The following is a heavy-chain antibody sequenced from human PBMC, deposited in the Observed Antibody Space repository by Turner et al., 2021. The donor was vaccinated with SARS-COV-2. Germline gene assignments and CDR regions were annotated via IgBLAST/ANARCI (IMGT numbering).Heavy chain of an antibody. J-gene: IGHJ5*02. Sequence: QLQLQKSGPGMVKPSETLCLNCTVSGGYISSSSYYWGWIRQPPGKGLEWIGSIYYSGSTYYNPSLKSRIPLFVDTTENQFSLKLSSVTGADTAVYDCARHWGVAAPAYLARFDPWGQGTLVTVSS. CDR2: IYYSGST. CDR3: ARHWGVAAPAYLARFDP. CDR1: GGYISSSSYY. D-gene: IGHD6-13*01. V-gene: IGHV4-39*01.